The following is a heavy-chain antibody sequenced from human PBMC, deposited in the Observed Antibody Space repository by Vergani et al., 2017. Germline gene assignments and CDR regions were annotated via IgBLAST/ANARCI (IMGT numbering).Heavy chain of an antibody. CDR2: IDWDDDK. J-gene: IGHJ6*03. CDR1: GFSLSTSGMC. CDR3: ARMLMARVTLYYCYYYYMDV. D-gene: IGHD4-17*01. V-gene: IGHV2-70*15. Sequence: QVTLRESGPALVKPTQTLTLTCTFSGFSLSTSGMCVSWLRQPPGKALEWLARIDWDDDKYYSTSLKTRLTISKDTSKNQVVLTMTNMDPVDTATYYCARMLMARVTLYYCYYYYMDVWGEGTTVTVSS.